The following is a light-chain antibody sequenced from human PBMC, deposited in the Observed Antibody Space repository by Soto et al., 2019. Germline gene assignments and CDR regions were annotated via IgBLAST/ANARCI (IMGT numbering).Light chain of an antibody. V-gene: IGKV3-20*01. CDR2: GAS. J-gene: IGKJ4*01. CDR1: QSVSSTY. Sequence: EVVLTHAPGSLSLSPGEIAALSCRSSQSVSSTYLAWYQQKPGQAPRLLIYGASSRATGIPDRFSGSGSGTDFTLTISRLEPEDFAVYYCQQYGSSPFTFGGGTKVDIK. CDR3: QQYGSSPFT.